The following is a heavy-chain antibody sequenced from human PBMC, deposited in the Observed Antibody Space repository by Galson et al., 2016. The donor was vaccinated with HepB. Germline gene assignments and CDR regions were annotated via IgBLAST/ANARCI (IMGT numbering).Heavy chain of an antibody. V-gene: IGHV3-23*01. CDR1: GFTFSTYA. J-gene: IGHJ4*02. CDR3: AKSWGKYTGSSNWCFFDS. D-gene: IGHD3-16*01. Sequence: SLRLSCAASGFTFSTYAMTWVRQSPGKGLEWVATISGDGITTYYADSVKGRFTISRDISKNTLYLQLDSLRADDTALYYCAKSWGKYTGSSNWCFFDSWGQGTLVTVSS. CDR2: ISGDGITT.